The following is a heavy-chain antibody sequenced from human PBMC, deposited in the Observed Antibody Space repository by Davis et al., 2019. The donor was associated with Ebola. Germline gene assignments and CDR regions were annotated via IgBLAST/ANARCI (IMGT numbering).Heavy chain of an antibody. CDR2: IYYSGST. CDR1: GGSISSSSYY. D-gene: IGHD3-9*01. Sequence: MPSETLSLTCTVSGGSISSSSYYWGWIRQPPGKGLEWIGSIYYSGSTNYNPSLKSRVTISVDTSKNQFSLKLSSVTAADTAVYYCARGTTYYDILTSPRAFDIWGQGTMVTVSS. V-gene: IGHV4-39*07. J-gene: IGHJ3*02. CDR3: ARGTTYYDILTSPRAFDI.